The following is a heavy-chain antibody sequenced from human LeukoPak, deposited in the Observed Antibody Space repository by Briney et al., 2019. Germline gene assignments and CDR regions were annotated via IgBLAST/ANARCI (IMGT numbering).Heavy chain of an antibody. D-gene: IGHD3-10*01. CDR1: GYTFTSYD. Sequence: ASVKVSCKASGYTFTSYDINWVRQATGQGLEWMGWMNPNSGNTGYAQKFQGRVTITRNTSISTACMELSSLRSDDTAVYYCARGPLRGVILGYYMDVWGKGTTVTVSS. J-gene: IGHJ6*03. V-gene: IGHV1-8*03. CDR2: MNPNSGNT. CDR3: ARGPLRGVILGYYMDV.